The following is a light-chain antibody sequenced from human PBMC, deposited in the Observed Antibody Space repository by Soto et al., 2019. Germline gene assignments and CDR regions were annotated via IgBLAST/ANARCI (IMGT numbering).Light chain of an antibody. Sequence: VRTQSPATLSVSPGERATLSCRASQSVGTTVAWYQQRPGQPPTLLMYGASTRATDIPARFSGSGSGTEFTLTISGLLSDDFTVYYCQQYNKWPTFGQGTKVHIK. CDR1: QSVGTT. J-gene: IGKJ1*01. CDR3: QQYNKWPT. V-gene: IGKV3-15*01. CDR2: GAS.